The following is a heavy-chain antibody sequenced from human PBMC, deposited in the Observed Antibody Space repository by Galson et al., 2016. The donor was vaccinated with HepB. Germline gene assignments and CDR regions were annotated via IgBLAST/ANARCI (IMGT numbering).Heavy chain of an antibody. J-gene: IGHJ4*02. V-gene: IGHV1-18*04. D-gene: IGHD5-12*01. CDR3: ARYLRPYSGYDYSDY. CDR1: GYTFNIYG. CDR2: ISPYNGDT. Sequence: SVKVSCKASGYTFNIYGISWVRQAPGQGLEWMGWISPYNGDTSYAPKLQGRVTMTTDKPSTTAYMELRSLTSDDTAVYYCARYLRPYSGYDYSDYWGQGTLVTASS.